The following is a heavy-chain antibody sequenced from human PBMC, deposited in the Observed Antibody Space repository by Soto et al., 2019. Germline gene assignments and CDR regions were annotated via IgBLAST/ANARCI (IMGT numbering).Heavy chain of an antibody. Sequence: ASETLSLTCTVSGGSISSSSYYWGWIRQPPGKGLEWIGSIYYSGSTYYNPSLKSRVTISVDTSKNQFSLKLSSVTAADTAVYYCARALYYDFWSGYYTFDYWGQGTLVTVSS. CDR3: ARALYYDFWSGYYTFDY. D-gene: IGHD3-3*01. V-gene: IGHV4-39*01. CDR1: GGSISSSSYY. J-gene: IGHJ4*02. CDR2: IYYSGST.